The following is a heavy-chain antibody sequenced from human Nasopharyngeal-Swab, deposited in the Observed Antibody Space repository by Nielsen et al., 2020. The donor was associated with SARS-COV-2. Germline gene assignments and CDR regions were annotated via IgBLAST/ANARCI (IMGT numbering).Heavy chain of an antibody. Sequence: GESLKISCTGSGYSFTSYWIGWVRQMPGKGLEWMGIIYPGDSDTRYSPSFQGQVTISADKSISTAYLQWSSLKASDTAMYYCARPAYCSGGSCNYYYGMDVWGQGTTVTVSS. D-gene: IGHD2-15*01. CDR2: IYPGDSDT. V-gene: IGHV5-51*01. CDR1: GYSFTSYW. CDR3: ARPAYCSGGSCNYYYGMDV. J-gene: IGHJ6*02.